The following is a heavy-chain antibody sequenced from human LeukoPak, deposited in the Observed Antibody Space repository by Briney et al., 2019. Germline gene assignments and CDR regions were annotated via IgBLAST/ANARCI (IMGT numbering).Heavy chain of an antibody. CDR2: IYTTGST. Sequence: SSETLSLTCTVSGGSISSSSYYWSWIRQPPGKGLEWIGYIYTTGSTNYNPSLKSRVTISVDTSKNQFSLKLSSVTAADTAVYYCASHNWNYFDYWGQGTLVTVSS. CDR3: ASHNWNYFDY. V-gene: IGHV4-61*05. D-gene: IGHD1-20*01. CDR1: GGSISSSSYY. J-gene: IGHJ4*02.